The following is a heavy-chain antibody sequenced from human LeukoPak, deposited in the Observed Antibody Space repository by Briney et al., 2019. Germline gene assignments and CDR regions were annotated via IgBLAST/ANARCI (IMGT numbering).Heavy chain of an antibody. CDR1: GYTFTSYD. D-gene: IGHD3-10*01. J-gene: IGHJ5*02. V-gene: IGHV1-8*01. CDR2: MNPNSGNT. Sequence: ASVTVSCKASGYTFTSYDTNWVRQATGQGLEWMGWMNPNSGNTGYAQKFQGRVTMTRNTSISTAYMELSSLRSEDTAVYYCARGPERSRYGSGSSWFDPWGQGTLVTVSS. CDR3: ARGPERSRYGSGSSWFDP.